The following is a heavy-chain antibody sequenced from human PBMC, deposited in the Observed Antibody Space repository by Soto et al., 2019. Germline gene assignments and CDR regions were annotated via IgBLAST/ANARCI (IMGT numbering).Heavy chain of an antibody. CDR2: FSDSGST. Sequence: SETLSLTCAVSGGSFSGNYWTWIRQPPGKGLEWIGEFSDSGSTKYNPSLKSRVTISEDMSKSKFSLKLSSVTAADTAVYYCARGNFYYGMDVWGQGTTVTVYS. CDR1: GGSFSGNY. V-gene: IGHV4-34*01. J-gene: IGHJ6*02. CDR3: ARGNFYYGMDV.